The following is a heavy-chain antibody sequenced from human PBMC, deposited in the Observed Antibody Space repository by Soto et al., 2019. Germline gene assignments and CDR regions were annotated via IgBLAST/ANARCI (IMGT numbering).Heavy chain of an antibody. Sequence: QVTLQESGPGLVKPSETLSLTCNVSGVSISSYYWSWIRQPAGKGLEWIGRIYTIKATNYNPSLKSRVSMSVDTSKNQISLTLKSVTAADSAIYYCARERCTGGTCYLNWFDPWGHGTLVTVSS. D-gene: IGHD2-15*01. CDR1: GVSISSYY. CDR3: ARERCTGGTCYLNWFDP. J-gene: IGHJ5*02. CDR2: IYTIKAT. V-gene: IGHV4-4*07.